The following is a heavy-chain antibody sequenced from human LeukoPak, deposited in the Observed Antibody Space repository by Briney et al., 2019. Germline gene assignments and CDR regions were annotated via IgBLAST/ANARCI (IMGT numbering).Heavy chain of an antibody. J-gene: IGHJ6*03. CDR3: ARDSRQGYGFYYYYYMDV. CDR1: GGSISSYY. Sequence: SETLSLTCTVSGGSISSYYWSWIRQPPGKGLEWIGYIYYSGSTNYNPSLKSRVTISVDTSKNQFSLKLSSVTAADTAVYYCARDSRQGYGFYYYYYMDVWGKGTTVTVSS. CDR2: IYYSGST. V-gene: IGHV4-59*01. D-gene: IGHD5-18*01.